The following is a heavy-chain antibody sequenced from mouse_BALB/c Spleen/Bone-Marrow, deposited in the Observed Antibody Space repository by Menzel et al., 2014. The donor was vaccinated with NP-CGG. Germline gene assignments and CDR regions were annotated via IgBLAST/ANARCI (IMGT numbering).Heavy chain of an antibody. CDR1: GFTFTDYY. J-gene: IGHJ3*01. Sequence: DVHLVESGGGLVQPGGSLRLSCATSGFTFTDYYMSWVRQPPGKALEWLGFIRNKANGHTTEYSASVKGRFTISRDNSQSILYLQMNTLGAEDSATYYCARDYYGFFAYWGQGTLVTVSA. D-gene: IGHD1-2*01. CDR2: IRNKANGHTT. V-gene: IGHV7-3*02. CDR3: ARDYYGFFAY.